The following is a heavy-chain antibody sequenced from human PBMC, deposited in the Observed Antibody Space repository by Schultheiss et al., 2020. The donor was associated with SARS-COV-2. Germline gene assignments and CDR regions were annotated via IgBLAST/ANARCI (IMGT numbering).Heavy chain of an antibody. CDR3: ARGLGGY. CDR2: INHSGSA. CDR1: GGSISSYY. Sequence: GSLRLSCTVSGGSISSYYWGWIRQPPGKGLEWIGEINHSGSANYNPSLKSRVTISVDTSKNQFSLKLSSVTAADTAVYYCARGLGGYWGQGTLVTVSS. V-gene: IGHV4-59*08. J-gene: IGHJ4*02. D-gene: IGHD3-16*01.